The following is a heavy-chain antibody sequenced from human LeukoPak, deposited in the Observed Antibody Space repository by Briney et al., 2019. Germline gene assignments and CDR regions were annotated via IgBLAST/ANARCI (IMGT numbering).Heavy chain of an antibody. V-gene: IGHV3-48*01. CDR2: ISGGSVII. J-gene: IGHJ4*02. Sequence: PGGSLRLSCAASGFTFNTYSMNWVRQAPGKGLEWVSYISGGSVIIYYADSVKGRFTITRDNAENTLFLQMNSLRAEDTAVYYCARVGLEAAGADYWGRGTLVTVSS. D-gene: IGHD6-13*01. CDR3: ARVGLEAAGADY. CDR1: GFTFNTYS.